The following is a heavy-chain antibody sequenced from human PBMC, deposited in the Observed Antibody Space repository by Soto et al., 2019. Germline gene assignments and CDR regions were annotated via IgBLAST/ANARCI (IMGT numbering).Heavy chain of an antibody. Sequence: SETLSLTCTVSGGSVSSGSYYWSWIRQPPGKGLEWIGYIYYSGSTNYNPSLKSRVTISVDTSKNQFSLKLSSVTAADTAVYYCARVPNGALWSGYSSYYYYGMDVWGQGTTVTVSS. J-gene: IGHJ6*02. D-gene: IGHD3-3*01. CDR2: IYYSGST. CDR3: ARVPNGALWSGYSSYYYYGMDV. CDR1: GGSVSSGSYY. V-gene: IGHV4-61*01.